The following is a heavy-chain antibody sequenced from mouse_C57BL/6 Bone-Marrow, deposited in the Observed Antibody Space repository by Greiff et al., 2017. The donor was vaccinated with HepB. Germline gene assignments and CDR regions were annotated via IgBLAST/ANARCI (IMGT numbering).Heavy chain of an antibody. CDR2: ISYSGST. CDR3: ARDADGYYGAY. Sequence: EVQLVESGPGMVKPSQSLSLTCTVTGYSITSGYDWHWIRHFPGNKLEWMGYISYSGSTNYNPSLKSRISITHDTSKNHFFLKLNSVTTEDTATYYCARDADGYYGAYWGQGTLVTVSA. J-gene: IGHJ3*01. V-gene: IGHV3-1*01. D-gene: IGHD2-3*01. CDR1: GYSITSGYD.